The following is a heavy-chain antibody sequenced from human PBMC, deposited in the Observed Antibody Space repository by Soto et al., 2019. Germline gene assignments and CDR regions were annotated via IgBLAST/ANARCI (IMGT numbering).Heavy chain of an antibody. CDR1: GGTFSSYA. J-gene: IGHJ4*02. Sequence: GASVKVSCKASGGTFSSYAISWVRQAPGQGLEWMGGIIPIFGTANYAQKFQGRVTITADESTSTAYMELSSLRSEDTAVYYCARDISEDYDFWSGYYPRFDYWGQGTLVTVSS. D-gene: IGHD3-3*01. CDR3: ARDISEDYDFWSGYYPRFDY. CDR2: IIPIFGTA. V-gene: IGHV1-69*13.